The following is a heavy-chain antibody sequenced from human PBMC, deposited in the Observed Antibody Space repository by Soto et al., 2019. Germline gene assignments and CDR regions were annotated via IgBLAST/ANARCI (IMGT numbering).Heavy chain of an antibody. D-gene: IGHD1-20*01. J-gene: IGHJ5*02. V-gene: IGHV4-39*01. CDR1: GGSIRVQSYY. CDR3: TRRYNWNDYYFDP. CDR2: SYYSGTS. Sequence: SETLSLTCTVSGGSIRVQSYYWTWIRQTPGRGLEWVGSSYYSGTSYFNPALKGRVTISVDTSTNQFSPRLTSVTAADTAVYYCTRRYNWNDYYFDPWGQGTLVTVSS.